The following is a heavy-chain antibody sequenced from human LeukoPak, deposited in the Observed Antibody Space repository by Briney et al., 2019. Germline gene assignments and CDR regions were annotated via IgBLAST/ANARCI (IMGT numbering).Heavy chain of an antibody. CDR3: ARDYGDYEPGRHHYYYYYMDV. Sequence: PGGPLRLSCAASGFTFRSHGMNWVRQAPGKGLEWVSSISSSSSYIYYADSVKGRFTISRDNAKNSLYLQMNSLRAEDTAVYYCARDYGDYEPGRHHYYYYYMDVWGKGTTVTVSS. CDR1: GFTFRSHG. J-gene: IGHJ6*03. D-gene: IGHD4-17*01. V-gene: IGHV3-21*01. CDR2: ISSSSSYI.